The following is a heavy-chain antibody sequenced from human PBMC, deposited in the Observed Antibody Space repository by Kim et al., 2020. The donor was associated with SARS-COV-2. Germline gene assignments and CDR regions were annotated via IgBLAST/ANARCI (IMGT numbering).Heavy chain of an antibody. J-gene: IGHJ6*02. D-gene: IGHD3-3*01. V-gene: IGHV3-74*01. Sequence: GRFTISRDNAKNTLYLQMNSLRAEDTAVYYCARVNFWSGYYLYYYYGMDVWGQGTTVTVSS. CDR3: ARVNFWSGYYLYYYYGMDV.